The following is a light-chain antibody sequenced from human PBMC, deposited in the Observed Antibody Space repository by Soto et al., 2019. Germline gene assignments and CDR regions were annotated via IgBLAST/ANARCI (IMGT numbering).Light chain of an antibody. CDR1: QSVSSNY. CDR3: QQSGSSRT. J-gene: IGKJ1*01. V-gene: IGKV3-20*01. CDR2: GAS. Sequence: EIVWTQSPGTLSLSPGERATLSCRASQSVSSNYLAWYQQKPGQAPRLLLYGASSRATGIPDRFSGSGSGTDFTLSISRLEPEDFAVYYCQQSGSSRTFRQGTKV.